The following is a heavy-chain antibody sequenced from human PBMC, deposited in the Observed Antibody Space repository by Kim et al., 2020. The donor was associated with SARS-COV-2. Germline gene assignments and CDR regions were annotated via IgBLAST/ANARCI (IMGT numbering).Heavy chain of an antibody. CDR2: IIPILGIA. J-gene: IGHJ4*02. D-gene: IGHD2-15*01. Sequence: SVKVSCKASGGTFSSYAISWVRQAPGQGLEWMGRIIPILGIANYAQKFQGRVTITADKSTSTAYMELSSLRSEDTAVYYCARYCSGGSCYGYFDYWGQG. CDR1: GGTFSSYA. CDR3: ARYCSGGSCYGYFDY. V-gene: IGHV1-69*04.